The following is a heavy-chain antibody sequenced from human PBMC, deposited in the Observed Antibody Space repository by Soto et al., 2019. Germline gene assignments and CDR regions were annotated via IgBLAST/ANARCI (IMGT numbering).Heavy chain of an antibody. CDR2: INVGNGDT. CDR1: GYTFTTYS. CDR3: AISTNWDRPFDF. J-gene: IGHJ4*02. D-gene: IGHD7-27*01. Sequence: ASVKVSCKASGYTFTTYSLHCVRQAPGQSLAWLGWINVGNGDTKYSQEFQGRVTITRDTSASTVYMELTDLRSEDTAIYYCAISTNWDRPFDFWGQGTLVTVSS. V-gene: IGHV1-3*01.